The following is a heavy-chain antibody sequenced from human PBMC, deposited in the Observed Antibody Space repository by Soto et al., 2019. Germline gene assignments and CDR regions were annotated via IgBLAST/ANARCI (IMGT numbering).Heavy chain of an antibody. D-gene: IGHD1-26*01. J-gene: IGHJ4*02. Sequence: QVQLQQWGAGLLKPSETLSLTCAVYGGSFSGYYWSWIRQPPGKGLEWIGEINHSGSTNYNPSLKSRVTIXADXSXTQFSLKLSSVTAADTAVYYCASAEIHVGATRRFDYWGQGTLVTVSS. V-gene: IGHV4-34*01. CDR1: GGSFSGYY. CDR2: INHSGST. CDR3: ASAEIHVGATRRFDY.